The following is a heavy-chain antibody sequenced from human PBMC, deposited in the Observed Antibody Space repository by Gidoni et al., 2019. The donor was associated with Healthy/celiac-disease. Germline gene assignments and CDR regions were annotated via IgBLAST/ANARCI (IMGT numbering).Heavy chain of an antibody. CDR3: ARGRLHLDY. V-gene: IGHV3-11*01. Sequence: QVQLVESGGGLVKPGGSLRLSCAASGFTFMDYYMSWIRQAPGKGLEWVSYITSGSTIHYADSVKGRFTISRDNAKNSLYLQMNSLRAEDTAVYYCARGRLHLDYWGQGTLVTVSS. J-gene: IGHJ4*02. D-gene: IGHD5-12*01. CDR2: ITSGSTI. CDR1: GFTFMDYY.